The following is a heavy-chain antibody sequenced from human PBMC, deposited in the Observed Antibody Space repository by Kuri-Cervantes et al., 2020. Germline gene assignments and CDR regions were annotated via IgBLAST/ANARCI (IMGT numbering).Heavy chain of an antibody. V-gene: IGHV3-30*03. J-gene: IGHJ6*02. CDR2: ISYDGSNK. CDR1: GFTFSSYG. D-gene: IGHD3-16*02. Sequence: GGSLRLSCAASGFTFSSYGMHWVRQAPGKGLEWVAVISYDGSNKYYADSVKGRFTISRDNSKNTLYLQMNSLRAEDTAVYYCARDGYYDYVWGGYRSNYYYYGMDVWGQGTTVTVSS. CDR3: ARDGYYDYVWGGYRSNYYYYGMDV.